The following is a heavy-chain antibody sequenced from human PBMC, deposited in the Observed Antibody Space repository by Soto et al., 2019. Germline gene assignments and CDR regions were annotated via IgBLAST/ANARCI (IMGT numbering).Heavy chain of an antibody. D-gene: IGHD3-16*02. CDR3: ARSGDRDYIWGTYRLFDY. CDR2: INHTGST. V-gene: IGHV4-34*01. CDR1: GGSFSGYY. Sequence: SETLSLTCSVYGGSFSGYYWSWIRQPPGKGLEWIGEINHTGSTNYNPSLKSRVTISVDTSKNQFSLKLSSVTAADTAVYYCARSGDRDYIWGTYRLFDYCGQGTLVPVSS. J-gene: IGHJ4*02.